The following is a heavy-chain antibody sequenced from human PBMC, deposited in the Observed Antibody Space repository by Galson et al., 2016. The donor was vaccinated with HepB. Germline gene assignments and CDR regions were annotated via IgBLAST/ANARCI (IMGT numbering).Heavy chain of an antibody. V-gene: IGHV3-30-3*01. CDR2: TELDGSVK. CDR3: ARKHETSGYADDFDM. D-gene: IGHD3-22*01. J-gene: IGHJ3*02. CDR1: GFIFSQYV. Sequence: SLRLSCAASGFIFSQYVIHWVRQAPGKGLEWVAVTELDGSVKFYAAAVKGRFTISRDNSKNTLYLQMNSLGAEDTAVYYCARKHETSGYADDFDMWGQGTMVTVSS.